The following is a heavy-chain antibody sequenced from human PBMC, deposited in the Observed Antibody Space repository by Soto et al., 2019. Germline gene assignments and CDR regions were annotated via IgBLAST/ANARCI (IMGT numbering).Heavy chain of an antibody. Sequence: SETLSLTCTVSGGSISSYYWSWIRQPPGKGLEWIGYIYYSGSTNYNPSLKSRVTISVDTSKNQFSLKLSSVTAADTAVYYCARGRSSRVDYWGQGTLVTVSS. D-gene: IGHD1-26*01. V-gene: IGHV4-59*08. CDR3: ARGRSSRVDY. CDR1: GGSISSYY. CDR2: IYYSGST. J-gene: IGHJ4*02.